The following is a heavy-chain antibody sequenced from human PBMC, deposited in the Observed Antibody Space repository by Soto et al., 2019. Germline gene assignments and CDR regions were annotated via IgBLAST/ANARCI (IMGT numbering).Heavy chain of an antibody. Sequence: QVQLQESGPGLLKPSQTLSLTCTVSGDSISGSFYYWSWVRQPPGKGLEWIGNIYHSGTTYYNPSLKSRLTISVDTSKNQFSLKLSSVTAADTAVYYCARSDVFDIWGQGTMVTVS. J-gene: IGHJ3*02. V-gene: IGHV4-30-4*01. CDR2: IYHSGTT. CDR3: ARSDVFDI. CDR1: GDSISGSFYY.